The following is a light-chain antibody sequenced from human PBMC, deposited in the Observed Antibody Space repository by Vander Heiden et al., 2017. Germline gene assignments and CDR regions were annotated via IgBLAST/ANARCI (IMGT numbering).Light chain of an antibody. V-gene: IGLV3-19*01. Sequence: SSELTQDPAVSVALGQAVRITCQGDSLRSYYASWYQQKPGQAPVLVIYGKNNRPSGIPDRVSGSSSGNTASFTITGAQAEDEAYYDCNSRDSSGNLVFGTGTKVTVL. CDR1: SLRSYY. CDR2: GKN. J-gene: IGLJ1*01. CDR3: NSRDSSGNLV.